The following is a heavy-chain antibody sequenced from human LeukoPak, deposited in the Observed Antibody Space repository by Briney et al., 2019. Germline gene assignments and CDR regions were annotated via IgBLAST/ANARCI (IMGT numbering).Heavy chain of an antibody. J-gene: IGHJ4*02. CDR2: ISGSGGST. CDR1: GFTFSSYA. Sequence: GGSLGLSCAASGFTFSSYAMSWVRQAPGKGLEWVSAISGSGGSTYYADSVKGRFTISRDNSKNTLYLQMNSLRAEDTAVYYCAKDSGGTITSFDYWGQGTLVTVSS. D-gene: IGHD3-16*01. V-gene: IGHV3-23*01. CDR3: AKDSGGTITSFDY.